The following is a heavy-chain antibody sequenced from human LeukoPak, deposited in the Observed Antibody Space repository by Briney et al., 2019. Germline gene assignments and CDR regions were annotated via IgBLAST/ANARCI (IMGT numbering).Heavy chain of an antibody. J-gene: IGHJ4*02. CDR1: GFTFSSYA. CDR3: ARGATSVLLWY. V-gene: IGHV3-23*01. D-gene: IGHD2/OR15-2a*01. CDR2: ISGSGDNT. Sequence: GGSLRLSCAASGFTFSSYAMSWVRQAPGKGLEWVSGISGSGDNTYYADSVKGRFTISRDNSKNTLYVQVNSLGTEDTAAYYCARGATSVLLWYWGQGTLVTVSS.